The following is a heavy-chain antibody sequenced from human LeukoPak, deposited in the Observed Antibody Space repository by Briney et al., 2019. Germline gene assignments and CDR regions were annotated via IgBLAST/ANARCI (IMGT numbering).Heavy chain of an antibody. CDR1: VYTFTGYY. D-gene: IGHD6-6*01. CDR3: ARVSPGSSSGYFQH. J-gene: IGHJ1*01. Sequence: GASVTVSFKSSVYTFTGYYMHWVRQAPGQGLEWMGWINPNSGGTNYAQKFQGRVTMTRDTSISTAYMELSRLRSDDTAVYYCARVSPGSSSGYFQHWGQGTLVTVSS. CDR2: INPNSGGT. V-gene: IGHV1-2*02.